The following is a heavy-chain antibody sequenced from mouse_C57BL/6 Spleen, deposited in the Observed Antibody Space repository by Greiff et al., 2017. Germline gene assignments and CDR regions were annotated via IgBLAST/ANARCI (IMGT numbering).Heavy chain of an antibody. J-gene: IGHJ1*03. CDR1: GYTFTSYW. CDR2: IHPNSGST. V-gene: IGHV1-64*01. CDR3: AKGGFITTVVAHFDV. Sequence: VQLQQPGAELVKPGASVKLSCKASGYTFTSYWMHWVKQRPGQGLEWIGMIHPNSGSTNYNEKFKSKATLTVDKSSSTAYMQLSSLTSEDSAVYYCAKGGFITTVVAHFDVWGTGTTVTVSS. D-gene: IGHD1-1*01.